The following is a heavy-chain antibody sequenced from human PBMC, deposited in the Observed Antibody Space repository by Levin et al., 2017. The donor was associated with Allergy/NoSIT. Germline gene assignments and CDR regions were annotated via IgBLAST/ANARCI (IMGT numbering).Heavy chain of an antibody. D-gene: IGHD3-10*01. J-gene: IGHJ3*02. Sequence: SETLSLTCTVSGGSISSSSYYWGWIRQPPGKGLEWIGSIYYSGSTYYNPSLKSRVTISVDTSKNQFSLKLSSVTAADTAVYYCARIGRFGELLNAFDIWGQGTMVTVSS. V-gene: IGHV4-39*01. CDR2: IYYSGST. CDR3: ARIGRFGELLNAFDI. CDR1: GGSISSSSYY.